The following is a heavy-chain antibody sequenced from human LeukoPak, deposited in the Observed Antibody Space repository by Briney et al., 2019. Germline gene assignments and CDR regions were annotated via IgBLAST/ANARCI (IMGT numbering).Heavy chain of an antibody. J-gene: IGHJ4*02. CDR1: GFTFSDYS. D-gene: IGHD3-22*01. V-gene: IGHV3-48*01. CDR3: ARSSGYSFFDY. CDR2: ITSTSDTI. Sequence: SGGSLRLSCEASGFTFSDYSMNWVRQAPGEGLEWLSYITSTSDTIYYADSVKGRFTSSRDNAKNSVYLQMNSLRAEDTAVYYCARSSGYSFFDYWGQGTLVTVSS.